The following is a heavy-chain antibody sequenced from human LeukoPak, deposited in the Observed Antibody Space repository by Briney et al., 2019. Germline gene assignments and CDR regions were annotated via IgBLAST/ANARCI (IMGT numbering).Heavy chain of an antibody. J-gene: IGHJ2*01. D-gene: IGHD2-15*01. CDR2: IGGSSGAT. Sequence: GGSLRLSCAASRFTFSTYAINWVRQAPGKGLECVSTIGGSSGATYYADSVKGRFIVSRDNSKNILYLQINSLRADDTAVYYCAKRGEGCSGVSCLYWYFDIWGRGTLVTVYS. CDR1: RFTFSTYA. V-gene: IGHV3-23*01. CDR3: AKRGEGCSGVSCLYWYFDI.